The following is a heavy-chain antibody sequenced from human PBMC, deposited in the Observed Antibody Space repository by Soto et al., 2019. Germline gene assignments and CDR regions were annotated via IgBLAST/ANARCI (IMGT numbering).Heavy chain of an antibody. CDR3: ARDRWLRYSGYDWHFDY. Sequence: EVQLVESGGVLVQPGESLRLSCAASGFPFSSYEMNWVRQAPGKGLEGVAYISSGGGNIYYAESVKGRFTISRDNAKNSVDLQMNRLRAEDTAVYYCARDRWLRYSGYDWHFDYWGQGTLVTVSS. CDR1: GFPFSSYE. D-gene: IGHD5-12*01. V-gene: IGHV3-48*03. J-gene: IGHJ4*02. CDR2: ISSGGGNI.